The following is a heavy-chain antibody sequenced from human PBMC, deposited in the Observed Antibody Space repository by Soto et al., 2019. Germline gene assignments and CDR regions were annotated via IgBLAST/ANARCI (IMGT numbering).Heavy chain of an antibody. V-gene: IGHV2-5*02. Sequence: QITLRESGPTRVRPTQTLSLTCTFSGFSLHTSGVGVGWIRQPPGKALEWLALIYWDDDKRYSPSLKSRLSITKDHFETSVVLKLNNMDPVDTATYYCAYRALYSGSYWDGGYFDSWGQGTLITVSS. J-gene: IGHJ4*02. CDR1: GFSLHTSGVG. CDR3: AYRALYSGSYWDGGYFDS. CDR2: IYWDDDK. D-gene: IGHD1-26*01.